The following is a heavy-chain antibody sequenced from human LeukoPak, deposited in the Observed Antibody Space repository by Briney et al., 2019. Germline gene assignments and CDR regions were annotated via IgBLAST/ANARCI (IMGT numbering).Heavy chain of an antibody. CDR3: ARDGRGAAAGTWGYYFDY. V-gene: IGHV3-53*01. D-gene: IGHD6-13*01. Sequence: PGGSLRLSCAASGFTVSSNYMSWVRQAPGKGLEWVSVIYSGGSTYYADSVKGRFTISRDNSKNTLYLQMSSLRAEDTAVYYCARDGRGAAAGTWGYYFDYWGQGTLVTVSS. CDR2: IYSGGST. CDR1: GFTVSSNY. J-gene: IGHJ4*02.